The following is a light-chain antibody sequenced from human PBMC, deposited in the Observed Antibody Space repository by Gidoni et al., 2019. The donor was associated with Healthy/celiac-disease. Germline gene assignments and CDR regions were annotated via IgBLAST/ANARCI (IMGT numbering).Light chain of an antibody. CDR2: GAS. J-gene: IGKJ1*01. V-gene: IGKV3-20*01. CDR3: QQYGSSPET. CDR1: QSVSSSY. Sequence: IVLTPSPVTLALSTGERATLSCRASQSVSSSYLAWYQQKPGQAPRLLIYGASSRATGIPDRFSGSGSGTDFTLTISRLEPEDFAVYYCQQYGSSPETFGQGTKVEIK.